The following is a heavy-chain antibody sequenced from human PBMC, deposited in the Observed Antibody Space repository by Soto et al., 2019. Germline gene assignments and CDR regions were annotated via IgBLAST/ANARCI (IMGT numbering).Heavy chain of an antibody. J-gene: IGHJ3*02. CDR3: ASDSYYDSSGYSGDAFDI. CDR1: GGTFSSYA. CDR2: IIPIFGTA. V-gene: IGHV1-69*13. D-gene: IGHD3-22*01. Sequence: SVKVSCKASGGTFSSYAIIWLLQAPGQGLEWMGGIIPIFGTANYAQKFQGRVTITADESTSTAYMELSSLRSEDTAVYYCASDSYYDSSGYSGDAFDISGQGTTVTVSS.